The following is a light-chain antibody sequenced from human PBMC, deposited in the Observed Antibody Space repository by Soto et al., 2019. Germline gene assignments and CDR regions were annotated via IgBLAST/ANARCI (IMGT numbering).Light chain of an antibody. Sequence: EIVLTQSPSTLSSFPGDRVTLSCRASQALNTRLAWYQHKPGQAPRLLIYLTSNRAAGVPSRFSAWGSETDFTLTISDVQPEDFAVYYCQQYNNWPWTFGQGTKV. CDR1: QALNTR. CDR2: LTS. J-gene: IGKJ1*01. V-gene: IGKV3D-11*01. CDR3: QQYNNWPWT.